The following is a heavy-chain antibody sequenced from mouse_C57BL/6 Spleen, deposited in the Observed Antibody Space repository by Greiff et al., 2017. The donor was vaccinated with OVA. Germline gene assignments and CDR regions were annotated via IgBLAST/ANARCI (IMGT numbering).Heavy chain of an antibody. CDR3: ARDRYYYGVAGYYAMDY. V-gene: IGHV5-16*01. D-gene: IGHD1-1*01. Sequence: EVMLVESEGGLVQPGSSMKLSCTASGFTFSDYYMAWVRQVPEKGLEWVANINYDGSSTYYLDSLKSRFIISRDNAKNILYLQMSSLKSEDTATYYCARDRYYYGVAGYYAMDYWGQGTSVTVSS. CDR1: GFTFSDYY. CDR2: INYDGSST. J-gene: IGHJ4*01.